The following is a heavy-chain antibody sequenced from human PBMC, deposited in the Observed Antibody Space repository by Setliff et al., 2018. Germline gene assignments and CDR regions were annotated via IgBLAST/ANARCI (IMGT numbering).Heavy chain of an antibody. J-gene: IGHJ5*02. CDR3: ARDPSYSSGPYNWFDP. CDR1: GFTFDVSG. D-gene: IGHD6-19*01. Sequence: GGSLRLSCGTSGFTFDVSGMSWVRQAPGKGLEWVSSINWSGGSRAYADSVKGRFTISRDNAKNSMYLEMNSLRAEDTAFYYCARDPSYSSGPYNWFDPWGQGTLVTVSS. CDR2: INWSGGSR. V-gene: IGHV3-20*04.